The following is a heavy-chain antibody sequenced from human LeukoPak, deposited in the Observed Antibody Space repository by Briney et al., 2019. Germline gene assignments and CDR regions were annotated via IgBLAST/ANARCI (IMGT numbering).Heavy chain of an antibody. CDR3: ARDGPAYSFDY. V-gene: IGHV3-48*03. D-gene: IGHD5-18*01. CDR1: EVSFCGYE. CDR2: ISTSGSTV. J-gene: IGHJ4*02. Sequence: GGALRLSFAASEVSFCGYEMNRVLQAPMKALKWVSCISTSGSTVYYADSVKGRFTVSRDNARNSLYLQMNSLRAEDTALYYCARDGPAYSFDYWGQGTLVTVSS.